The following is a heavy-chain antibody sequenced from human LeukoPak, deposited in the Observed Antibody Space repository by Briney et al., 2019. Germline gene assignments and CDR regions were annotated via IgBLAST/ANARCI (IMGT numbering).Heavy chain of an antibody. V-gene: IGHV1-69*06. J-gene: IGHJ4*02. CDR1: GGTFSSYA. CDR3: ASFTTGTTWHY. D-gene: IGHD1-1*01. Sequence: SVKVSCKASGGTFSSYAISWVRQAPGQGLEWMGGITPIFGTANYAQKFQGRVTITADKSTSTAYMELSSLRSEDTAVYYCASFTTGTTWHYWGQGTLVTVSS. CDR2: ITPIFGTA.